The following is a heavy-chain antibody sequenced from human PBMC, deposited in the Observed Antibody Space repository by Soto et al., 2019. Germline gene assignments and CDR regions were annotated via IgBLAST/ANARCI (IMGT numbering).Heavy chain of an antibody. V-gene: IGHV3-23*01. CDR2: ISGSGGST. CDR1: EFTFSSYA. Sequence: GGSLRLSCVASEFTFSSYAMSWVRQAPGKGLEWVSAISGSGGSTYYADSVKGRFAVSRDNSKSTLYLQMNSLRDEDTAVYYCAKVPTGEMATVFQAFDIWGQWTMVTVSS. D-gene: IGHD4-4*01. CDR3: AKVPTGEMATVFQAFDI. J-gene: IGHJ3*02.